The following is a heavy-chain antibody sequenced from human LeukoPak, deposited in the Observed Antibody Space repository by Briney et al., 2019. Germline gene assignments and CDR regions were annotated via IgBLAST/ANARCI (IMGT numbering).Heavy chain of an antibody. CDR1: GYTFTGYY. V-gene: IGHV1-2*02. J-gene: IGHJ6*03. D-gene: IGHD1-14*01. CDR2: INPNNGDT. Sequence: ASVKVSCKASGYTFTGYYMHWVRQAPGQGREWVGWINPNNGDTHYAQKFQGTVTTARDTSISTAYMELSSLRSDDTAVYYCARGVAGVYFYYYMDVWGKGTTVTVSS. CDR3: ARGVAGVYFYYYMDV.